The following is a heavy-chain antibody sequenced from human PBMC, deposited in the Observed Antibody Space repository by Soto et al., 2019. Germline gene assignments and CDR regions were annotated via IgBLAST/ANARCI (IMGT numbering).Heavy chain of an antibody. CDR3: ATGQVAGPQADAAYLEY. D-gene: IGHD6-19*01. Sequence: SETLSLTCSVSGYSVSSGDFYWSWIRQHPGKGLEWLGFIDPTGGDHYNPSLKSRLNILIDTSNNQFSLRLNSVTAADTAAYYCATGQVAGPQADAAYLEYWGLGLLVTSPQ. CDR1: GYSVSSGDFY. CDR2: IDPTGGD. V-gene: IGHV4-31*03. J-gene: IGHJ4*02.